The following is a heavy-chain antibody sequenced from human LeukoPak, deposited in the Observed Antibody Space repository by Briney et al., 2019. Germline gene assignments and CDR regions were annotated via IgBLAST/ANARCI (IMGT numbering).Heavy chain of an antibody. J-gene: IGHJ4*02. Sequence: ASVKVSCKVSGYTLTELSMHWVRQAPGKGPEWMGGFDPEDGETIYAQKFQGRVTMTEDTSTDTAYMELSSLRSEDTAVYYCATHRHYCGSTTCYLDYWGQGTLVTVSS. V-gene: IGHV1-24*01. CDR1: GYTLTELS. CDR2: FDPEDGET. D-gene: IGHD2-2*01. CDR3: ATHRHYCGSTTCYLDY.